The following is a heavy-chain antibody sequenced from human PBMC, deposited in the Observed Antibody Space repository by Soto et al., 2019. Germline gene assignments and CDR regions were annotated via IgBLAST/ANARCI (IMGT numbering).Heavy chain of an antibody. CDR3: ATRNTEWAAAGHNCFGT. Sequence: ASVKVSCKASAYTFTDYYIHWVRQAPGQGLEWMGWINPNSGGTNYAQKFQGRVTMTRDTSISTAYMELSRLRSDDTAVYYCATRNTEWAAAGHNCFGTWGQGTLVTVSS. CDR2: INPNSGGT. CDR1: AYTFTDYY. J-gene: IGHJ5*02. D-gene: IGHD6-13*01. V-gene: IGHV1-2*02.